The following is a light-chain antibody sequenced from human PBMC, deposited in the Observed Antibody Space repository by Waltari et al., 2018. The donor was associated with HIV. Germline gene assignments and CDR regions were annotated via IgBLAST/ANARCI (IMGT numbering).Light chain of an antibody. CDR2: DVS. V-gene: IGLV2-14*03. Sequence: QSALTQPASVSGSPGQSITISCTGTSSDVGGYNYVSWYQRHPGKAPQLIIYDVSNRPSGVSNRFSGSKSGNRASLTISGLQAEDEADYYCSSYTSSSTRVFGGGTTVTVL. CDR3: SSYTSSSTRV. CDR1: SSDVGGYNY. J-gene: IGLJ3*02.